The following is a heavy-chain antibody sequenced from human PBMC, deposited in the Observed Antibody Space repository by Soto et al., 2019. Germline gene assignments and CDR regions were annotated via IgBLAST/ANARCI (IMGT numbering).Heavy chain of an antibody. Sequence: SETLSLTCTVSGGSISSGDYYWSWIRQPPGKGLEWIGYIYYSGSTYYNPSLKSRVTISVDTSKNQFSLKLSSVTAADTAVYYCAREVWRPYHDSSGEAFDIWGQGTMVTVSS. CDR1: GGSISSGDYY. V-gene: IGHV4-30-4*01. D-gene: IGHD3-22*01. CDR3: AREVWRPYHDSSGEAFDI. CDR2: IYYSGST. J-gene: IGHJ3*02.